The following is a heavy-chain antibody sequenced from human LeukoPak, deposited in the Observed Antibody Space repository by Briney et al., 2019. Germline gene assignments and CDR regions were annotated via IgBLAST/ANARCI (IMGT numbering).Heavy chain of an antibody. Sequence: GGSLRLSCAASGFTFSSYWMSWVRQAPGKGLDWVANIKQDGSEKYYVDSVKGRFTISRDNSKNTLYLQMNSLRAEDTAVYYCVIVYGQKTSYDILTGYPGAYFDYWGQGTLVTVSS. CDR3: VIVYGQKTSYDILTGYPGAYFDY. D-gene: IGHD3-9*01. V-gene: IGHV3-7*03. J-gene: IGHJ4*02. CDR2: IKQDGSEK. CDR1: GFTFSSYW.